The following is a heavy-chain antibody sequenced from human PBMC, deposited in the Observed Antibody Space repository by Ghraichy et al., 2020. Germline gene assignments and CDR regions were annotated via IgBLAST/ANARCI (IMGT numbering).Heavy chain of an antibody. D-gene: IGHD2-15*01. J-gene: IGHJ6*02. Sequence: SETLSLTCAVSGGSISSSNWWSWVRQPPGKGLEWIGEIYHSGSTNYNPSLKSRVTISVDKSKNQFSLKLSSVTAADTAVYYCARNHIVVADYYGMDVWGQGTTVTVSS. V-gene: IGHV4-4*02. CDR3: ARNHIVVADYYGMDV. CDR2: IYHSGST. CDR1: GGSISSSNW.